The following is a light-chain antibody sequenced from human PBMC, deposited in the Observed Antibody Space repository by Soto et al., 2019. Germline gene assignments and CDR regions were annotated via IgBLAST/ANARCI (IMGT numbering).Light chain of an antibody. CDR2: KTS. V-gene: IGKV1-5*03. CDR3: QYYHDYCWT. J-gene: IGKJ1*01. CDR1: QSITSW. Sequence: DIQLTQSPSTLSASVGDRVTITCRASQSITSWLAWYQQKPGKAPNLLIYKTSNLESGVPSRFSGSGSGTEFTLTISSLQPDDCATYYCQYYHDYCWTFGQGTKVEI.